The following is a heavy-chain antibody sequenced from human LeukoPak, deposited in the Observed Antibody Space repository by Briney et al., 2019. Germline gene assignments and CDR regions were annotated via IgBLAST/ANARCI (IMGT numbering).Heavy chain of an antibody. CDR3: ARVRFGELSKFDY. D-gene: IGHD3-10*01. Sequence: SSVKVSCKASGGTFSSYAISWVRQAPGQGLEWMGRIIPIFGTANYAQKFQGRVTITTDESTSTAYMELSSLRSDDTAVYYCARVRFGELSKFDYWGQGTLVTVSS. J-gene: IGHJ4*02. V-gene: IGHV1-69*05. CDR1: GGTFSSYA. CDR2: IIPIFGTA.